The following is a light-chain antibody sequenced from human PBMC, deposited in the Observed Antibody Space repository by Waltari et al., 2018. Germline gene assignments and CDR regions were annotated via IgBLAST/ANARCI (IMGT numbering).Light chain of an antibody. V-gene: IGLV2-14*03. CDR3: CSYTATSTVI. CDR1: SNDVCEYNF. CDR2: DVN. J-gene: IGLJ2*01. Sequence: QSALTQPASVSGSPGQSITISCTGSSNDVCEYNFVSWYQQHPGRAPKSLLLDVNKRPAGVSSRFSGSKAGNTASLTISGRQAEDEADYYCCSYTATSTVIFGGGTKLTVL.